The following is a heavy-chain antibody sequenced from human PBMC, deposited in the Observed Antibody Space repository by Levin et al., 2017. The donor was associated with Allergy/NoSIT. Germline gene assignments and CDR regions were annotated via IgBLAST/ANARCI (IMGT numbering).Heavy chain of an antibody. CDR1: GFTFSSYS. D-gene: IGHD5-18*01. Sequence: PGGSLRLSCAASGFTFSSYSMNWVRQAPGKGLEWVSYISSSSTIYYADSVKGRFTISRDNAKNSLYLQMNSLRAEDTAVYYCARVFGGYSYGYGDYWGQGTLVTVSS. CDR3: ARVFGGYSYGYGDY. J-gene: IGHJ4*02. V-gene: IGHV3-48*01. CDR2: ISSSSTI.